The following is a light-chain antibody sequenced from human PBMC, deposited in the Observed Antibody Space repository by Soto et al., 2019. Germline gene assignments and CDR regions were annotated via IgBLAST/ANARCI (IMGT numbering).Light chain of an antibody. V-gene: IGKV1-5*01. CDR2: DAS. Sequence: TQSPATLSLSPGERATLSCRASQSLNRWLAWYQQKPGKAPKLLIYDASSLQSGVPSRFSGSGSGTEFALTISSLQPDDFATYYCQQYNTYSWTFGPGTKVEIK. J-gene: IGKJ1*01. CDR1: QSLNRW. CDR3: QQYNTYSWT.